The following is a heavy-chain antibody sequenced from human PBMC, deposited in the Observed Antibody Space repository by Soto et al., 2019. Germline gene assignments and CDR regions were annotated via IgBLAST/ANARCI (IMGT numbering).Heavy chain of an antibody. CDR3: AREGRGGYSGYDFAGWFHP. V-gene: IGHV4-31*03. CDR1: GGSISSGGYY. J-gene: IGHJ5*02. CDR2: IYYSGSP. Sequence: QVQLQESGPGLVKPSQTLSLTCTVSGGSISSGGYYWSWIRQHPGKGLERIGYIYYSGSPYYNPSLKSRVTISVDTSKNQFSLKLSSVTAADTAVYYCAREGRGGYSGYDFAGWFHPWGQGTLVTVSS. D-gene: IGHD5-12*01.